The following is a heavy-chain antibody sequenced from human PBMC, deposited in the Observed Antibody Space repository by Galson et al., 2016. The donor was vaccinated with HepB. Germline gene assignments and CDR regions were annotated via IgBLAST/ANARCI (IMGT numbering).Heavy chain of an antibody. CDR1: RDSVSSNSAT. CDR3: ARVRSGYSGYANPYYYGMDV. J-gene: IGHJ6*02. V-gene: IGHV6-1*01. CDR2: TYYRSKWYN. Sequence: CAIPRDSVSSNSATWNWIRQSPSRGLEWLGRTYYRSKWYNDYALSVKSRITINPDTSKNQFSLQLNSVTPEDTAVYYCARVRSGYSGYANPYYYGMDVWGQGTTVTVSS. D-gene: IGHD5-12*01.